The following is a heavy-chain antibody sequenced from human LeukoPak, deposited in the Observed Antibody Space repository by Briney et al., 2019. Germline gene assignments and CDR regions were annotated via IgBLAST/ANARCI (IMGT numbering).Heavy chain of an antibody. CDR3: AKDLKGVLRLLRQFVYFQH. CDR2: INPSGGST. J-gene: IGHJ1*01. Sequence: ASVKVSCKASGYTFTSYYMHWVRQAPGQGLEWMGIINPSGGSTSYAQKFQGRVTMTRDMSTSTVYMELSSLRSEDTAVYYCAKDLKGVLRLLRQFVYFQHWGQGTLVTVSS. D-gene: IGHD1-26*01. V-gene: IGHV1-46*01. CDR1: GYTFTSYY.